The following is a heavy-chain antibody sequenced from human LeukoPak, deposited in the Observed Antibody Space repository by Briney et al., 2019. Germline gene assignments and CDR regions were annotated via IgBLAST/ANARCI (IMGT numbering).Heavy chain of an antibody. V-gene: IGHV3-21*01. CDR2: ISSSSSYI. CDR3: ARDSKALGDAFDI. J-gene: IGHJ3*02. Sequence: GGSLRLSCAASGFTFSSYTMNWVRQAPGKGLEWVSSISSSSSYIYYADSLKGRFTISRDNAKNSLYLQMNSLRAEDTAVYYCARDSKALGDAFDIWAKGQWSPSLQ. CDR1: GFTFSSYT.